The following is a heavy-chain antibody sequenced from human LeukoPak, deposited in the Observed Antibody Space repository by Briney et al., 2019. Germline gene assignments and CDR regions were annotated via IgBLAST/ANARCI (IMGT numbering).Heavy chain of an antibody. D-gene: IGHD6-13*01. CDR1: GGSTSSGSYY. CDR2: IHYSGNT. CDR3: ARSYNNSWYAFDY. Sequence: SETLSLTCTVSGGSTSSGSYYWGWIRQPPGKGLEWIGSIHYSGNTYSNPSLKSRVTISLDASQNQFSLRLSSVTAADTAVFYCARSYNNSWYAFDYWGQGTLVTVSS. V-gene: IGHV4-39*01. J-gene: IGHJ4*02.